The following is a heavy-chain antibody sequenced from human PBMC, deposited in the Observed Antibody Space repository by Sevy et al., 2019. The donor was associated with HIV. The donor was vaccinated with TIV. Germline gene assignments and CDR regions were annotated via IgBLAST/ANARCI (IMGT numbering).Heavy chain of an antibody. J-gene: IGHJ4*02. CDR1: GFPFSTYA. Sequence: GSLRLSCAASGFPFSTYAMSWVRQPPGRGLEWVSSISGSGSGSSTFYAASVKGRFTISRDNSESTLSLQMNSLRADDTAVYYCAKGPDYYDSSAYLGGYWGQGTLVTVSS. V-gene: IGHV3-23*01. D-gene: IGHD3-22*01. CDR3: AKGPDYYDSSAYLGGY. CDR2: ISGSGSGSST.